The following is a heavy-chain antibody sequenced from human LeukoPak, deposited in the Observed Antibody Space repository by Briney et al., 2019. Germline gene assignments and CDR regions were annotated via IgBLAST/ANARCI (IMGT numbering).Heavy chain of an antibody. CDR3: ARDYYYYYLGV. V-gene: IGHV3-74*01. J-gene: IGHJ6*03. Sequence: GGSLRLSCAASGFTFSSYWMHWVRQAPGKGLVWVSRINSDGSTTSYADSVKGRFTISRDNAKNTLYLQTNSLRAEDSAMYFCARDYYYYYLGVWGKGTTVTVSS. CDR2: INSDGSTT. CDR1: GFTFSSYW.